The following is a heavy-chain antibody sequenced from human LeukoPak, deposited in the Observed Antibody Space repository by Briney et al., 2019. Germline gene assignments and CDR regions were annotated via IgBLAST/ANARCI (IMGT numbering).Heavy chain of an antibody. CDR2: ISSRSHYI. CDR3: SGLYNYGMDV. V-gene: IGHV3-21*01. CDR1: GFTFDDYA. Sequence: PGGSLRLSCTASGFTFDDYAMHWVRQAPGKGLEWVSSISSRSHYIYYADSVKGRFTISRDNAKNSLYLQMNSLRAEDTAVYYCSGLYNYGMDVWGQGTTVTVSS. J-gene: IGHJ6*02.